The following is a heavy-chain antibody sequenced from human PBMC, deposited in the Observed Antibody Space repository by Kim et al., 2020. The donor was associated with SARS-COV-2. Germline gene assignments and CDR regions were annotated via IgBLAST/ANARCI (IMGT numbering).Heavy chain of an antibody. Sequence: GGSLRLSCAASGFTFSSYAMHWVRQAPGKGLEWVAVISYDGSNKYYADSVKGRFTISRDNSKNTLYLQMNSLRAEDTAVYYCARVKGGSYFNAFDIWGQGTMVTVPS. V-gene: IGHV3-30*04. CDR3: ARVKGGSYFNAFDI. D-gene: IGHD1-26*01. J-gene: IGHJ3*02. CDR1: GFTFSSYA. CDR2: ISYDGSNK.